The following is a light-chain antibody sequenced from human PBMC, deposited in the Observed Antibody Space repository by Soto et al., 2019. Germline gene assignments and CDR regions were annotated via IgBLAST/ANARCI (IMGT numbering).Light chain of an antibody. Sequence: QSALTQPPSASGSPGQSVTISCTGTSSDVGGYNYVSWNQQHPGKAPKLMIYEVSKRPSGVPDRFSGSKSGNTASLTVSLLQAEEEADYYCSSYAGSTYVFGTGTKVTV. J-gene: IGLJ1*01. V-gene: IGLV2-8*01. CDR2: EVS. CDR1: SSDVGGYNY. CDR3: SSYAGSTYV.